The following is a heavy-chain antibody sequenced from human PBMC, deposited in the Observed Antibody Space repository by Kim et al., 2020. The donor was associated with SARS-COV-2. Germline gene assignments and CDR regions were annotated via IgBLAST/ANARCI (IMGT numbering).Heavy chain of an antibody. V-gene: IGHV7-4-1*01. J-gene: IGHJ5*02. CDR2: INTNTGNP. CDR1: GYTFTSYA. CDR3: ARERGDYGANWFDP. D-gene: IGHD4-17*01. Sequence: ASVKVSCKASGYTFTSYAMNWVRQAPGQGLEWMGWINTNTGNPTYAQGFTGRFVFSLDTSVSTAYLQIGSLKAEDTAVYYCARERGDYGANWFDPWGQGTLVTVSS.